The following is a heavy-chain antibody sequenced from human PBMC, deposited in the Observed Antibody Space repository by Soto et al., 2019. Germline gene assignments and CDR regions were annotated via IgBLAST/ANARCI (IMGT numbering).Heavy chain of an antibody. D-gene: IGHD1-1*01. V-gene: IGHV3-7*01. CDR1: GFTFSSYW. J-gene: IGHJ6*02. Sequence: QPGGSLRLSCAASGFTFSSYWMSWVRQAPGKGLEWVANIKQDGSEKYYVDSVKGRFTISRDNAKNSLYLQMNSLRAEDTAVYYCARVVEHYYYYHGMDVWGQGTTVTVSS. CDR2: IKQDGSEK. CDR3: ARVVEHYYYYHGMDV.